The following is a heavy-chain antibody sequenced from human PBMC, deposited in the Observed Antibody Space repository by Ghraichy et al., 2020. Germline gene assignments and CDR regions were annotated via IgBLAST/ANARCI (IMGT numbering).Heavy chain of an antibody. V-gene: IGHV1-69*13. CDR1: GGTFSSYA. CDR3: ASRPSQNFGVVIAGRVYYYGMDV. D-gene: IGHD3-3*01. Sequence: SVKVSCKASGGTFSSYAISWVRQAPGQGLEWMGGIIPIFGTANYAQKFQGRVTITADESTSTAYMELSSLRSEDTAVYYCASRPSQNFGVVIAGRVYYYGMDVWGQGTTVTVSS. J-gene: IGHJ6*02. CDR2: IIPIFGTA.